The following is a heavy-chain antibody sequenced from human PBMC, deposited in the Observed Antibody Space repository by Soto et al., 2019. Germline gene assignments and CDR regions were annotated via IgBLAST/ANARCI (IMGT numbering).Heavy chain of an antibody. J-gene: IGHJ4*02. CDR2: INPSGGST. CDR1: GYTFTSYY. D-gene: IGHD2-8*01. V-gene: IGHV1-46*03. CDR3: ARVGGYCTYGVCPMNFDY. Sequence: ASVKVSCKASGYTFTSYYMHWVRQAPGQGLEWMGIINPSGGSTSYAQKFQGRVTMTRDTSTSTVYMELSSLRSEDTAVYYCARVGGYCTYGVCPMNFDYWGQGTPVTVSS.